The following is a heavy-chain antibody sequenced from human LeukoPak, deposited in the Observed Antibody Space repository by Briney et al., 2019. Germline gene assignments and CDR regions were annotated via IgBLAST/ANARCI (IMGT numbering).Heavy chain of an antibody. J-gene: IGHJ4*02. V-gene: IGHV3-74*01. Sequence: GGSLRLSCAASGFTFSNYWMHWVRQAPGKGLVWVSRINSDGINTSYADSVKGRFTISRDNAKNTLNLQMNSLRAEDTAVYYCAKGGSWVVTAIFLFDYWGQGTLVTVSS. CDR1: GFTFSNYW. CDR2: INSDGINT. CDR3: AKGGSWVVTAIFLFDY. D-gene: IGHD2-21*02.